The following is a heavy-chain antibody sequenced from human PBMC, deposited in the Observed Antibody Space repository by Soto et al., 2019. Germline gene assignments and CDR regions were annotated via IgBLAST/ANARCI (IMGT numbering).Heavy chain of an antibody. Sequence: LSLTCTVSGGPISNSPYYWGWIRQPPGKGLEWIGSITHYNPSLKSRITISVDTSKNQFSLKLSSVTAADTAVYYCARPGYGGYGVDYWGLGTLVTVSS. CDR3: ARPGYGGYGVDY. CDR1: GGPISNSPYY. V-gene: IGHV4-39*01. D-gene: IGHD4-17*01. CDR2: IT. J-gene: IGHJ4*02.